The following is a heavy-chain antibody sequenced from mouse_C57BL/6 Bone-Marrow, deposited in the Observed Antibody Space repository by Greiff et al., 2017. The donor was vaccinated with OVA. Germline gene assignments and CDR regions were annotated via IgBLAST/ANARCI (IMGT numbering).Heavy chain of an antibody. CDR3: TYDYDEGDYFDY. CDR2: IYPGNSDT. D-gene: IGHD2-4*01. V-gene: IGHV1-5*01. J-gene: IGHJ2*01. Sequence: EVQLQQSGTVLARPGASVKMSCKTSGYTFTSYWMHWVKQRPGQGLEWIGAIYPGNSDTSYNQKFKGKAKLTAVTSASTAYMELSSLTNEDSAVYYCTYDYDEGDYFDYWGQGTTLTVSS. CDR1: GYTFTSYW.